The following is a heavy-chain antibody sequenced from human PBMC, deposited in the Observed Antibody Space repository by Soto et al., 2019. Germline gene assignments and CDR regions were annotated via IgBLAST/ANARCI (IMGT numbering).Heavy chain of an antibody. CDR1: GYTFTGYY. J-gene: IGHJ3*02. CDR2: INPNSGGT. Sequence: ASVKVSCKASGYTFTGYYMHWVRQAPGQGLEWMGWINPNSGGTNYAQKFQGWVTMTRDTSISTAYMELSRLRSDDTAVYYCARVQAGGYCSSTSCHADAFDIWSQGTIVTVSS. V-gene: IGHV1-2*04. CDR3: ARVQAGGYCSSTSCHADAFDI. D-gene: IGHD2-2*03.